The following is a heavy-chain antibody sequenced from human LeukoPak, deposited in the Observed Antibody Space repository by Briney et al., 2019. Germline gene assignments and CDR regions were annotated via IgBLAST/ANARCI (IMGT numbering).Heavy chain of an antibody. CDR1: GGSFSGYY. CDR2: INHSGST. D-gene: IGHD6-13*01. CDR3: ARGLRFSSLTDY. J-gene: IGHJ4*02. V-gene: IGHV4-34*01. Sequence: SETLSLTCAVYGGSFSGYYWSWIRQPPGKGLEWIGEINHSGSTNYNPSLKSRVTISVDTSKNQFSLKLSSVTAADTAGYYCARGLRFSSLTDYWGQGTLVTVSS.